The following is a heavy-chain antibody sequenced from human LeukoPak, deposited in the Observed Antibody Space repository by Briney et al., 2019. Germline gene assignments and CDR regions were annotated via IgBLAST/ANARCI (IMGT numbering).Heavy chain of an antibody. Sequence: GGSLRLSCAASGFTFSSYDMNWLRQAPGKGLEWVSYISTSGSTIYYADSVKGRFTISRDNAKNSLYLQMNSLRAEDTAVYYCARDGDGDYVFSYYFDYWGQGTLVTVSS. CDR3: ARDGDGDYVFSYYFDY. CDR1: GFTFSSYD. J-gene: IGHJ4*02. D-gene: IGHD4-17*01. V-gene: IGHV3-48*03. CDR2: ISTSGSTI.